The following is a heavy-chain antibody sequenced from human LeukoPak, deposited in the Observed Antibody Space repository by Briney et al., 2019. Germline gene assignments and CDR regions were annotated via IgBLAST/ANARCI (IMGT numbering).Heavy chain of an antibody. CDR3: ARKAIYGSAAFDI. Sequence: PRGSLRHSFAASGFTFSSYWMQWVRQVPGKGLVWVSRINIDGSTTNYADSVKGRYTISRDNAKNTLSLQMNSLRAEDTAVYYCARKAIYGSAAFDIWGQGTIVTVSS. CDR2: INIDGSTT. D-gene: IGHD2-15*01. CDR1: GFTFSSYW. V-gene: IGHV3-74*01. J-gene: IGHJ3*02.